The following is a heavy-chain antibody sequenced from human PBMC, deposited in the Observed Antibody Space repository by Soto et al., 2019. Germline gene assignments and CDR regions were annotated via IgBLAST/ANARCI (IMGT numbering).Heavy chain of an antibody. CDR2: ISHSGST. CDR1: GGSITRSNW. D-gene: IGHD5-18*01. V-gene: IGHV4-4*02. CDR3: ARSLPQPVY. J-gene: IGHJ4*02. Sequence: QVQLQESGPGLVKPSGTLSLTCAVSGGSITRSNWWSWVRQPPGKGLEWIGEISHSGSTNYNPSPXXRXTXXVDKSKPLFSLKLNSVTAADTAVYYCARSLPQPVYWGQGTLVTVSS.